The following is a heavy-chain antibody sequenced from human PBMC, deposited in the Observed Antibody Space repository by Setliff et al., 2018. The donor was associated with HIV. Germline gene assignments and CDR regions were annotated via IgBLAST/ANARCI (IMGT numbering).Heavy chain of an antibody. CDR3: ARDWNYFASGSNAFDI. J-gene: IGHJ3*02. Sequence: ASVKVSCKTSGYSFNTYGIGWMRQAPGQGLEWMGWISAYNGKTNLAQKFQGRVTVTTDSSTSTAYMELRSPRSDDTAVYFCARDWNYFASGSNAFDIWGQGTMVTVSS. V-gene: IGHV1-18*01. D-gene: IGHD3-10*01. CDR1: GYSFNTYG. CDR2: ISAYNGKT.